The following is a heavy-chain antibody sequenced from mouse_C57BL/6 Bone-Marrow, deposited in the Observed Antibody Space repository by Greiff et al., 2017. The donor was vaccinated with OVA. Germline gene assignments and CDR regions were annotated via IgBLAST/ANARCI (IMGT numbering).Heavy chain of an antibody. D-gene: IGHD2-4*01. CDR2: IYPSDSET. CDR1: GYTFTSYW. V-gene: IGHV1-61*01. CDR3: ARVRARDYDY. J-gene: IGHJ2*01. Sequence: QVQLQQPGAELVKPGASVKMSCKASGYTFTSYWITWVKQRPGQGLEWIGNIYPSDSETHYNQKFKDKATLTVDKSSSTAYMQLSSLTSEDSAVYYCARVRARDYDYWGQGTTLTVSS.